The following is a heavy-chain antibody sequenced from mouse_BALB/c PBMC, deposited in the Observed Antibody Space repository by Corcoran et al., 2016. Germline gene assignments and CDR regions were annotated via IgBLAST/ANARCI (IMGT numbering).Heavy chain of an antibody. Sequence: EVQLQQSGAELVKPGASVKLSCTASGFNIKDTYMHWVKQRPEQGLEWIGRIDPANGNTKYDPKFQGKATITEDTSSNTAYLQLSSLTAEDTAVYYCARYYGSSYWYFDVWGAGTTVTVSS. CDR2: IDPANGNT. CDR1: GFNIKDTY. CDR3: ARYYGSSYWYFDV. J-gene: IGHJ1*01. V-gene: IGHV14-3*02. D-gene: IGHD1-1*01.